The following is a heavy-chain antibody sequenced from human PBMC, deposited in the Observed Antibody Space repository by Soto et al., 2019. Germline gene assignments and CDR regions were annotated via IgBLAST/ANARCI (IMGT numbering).Heavy chain of an antibody. CDR2: ISYDGSNK. V-gene: IGHV3-30*18. J-gene: IGHJ6*03. Sequence: QVQLVESGGGVVQPGRSLRLSCAASGFTFSSYGMHWVRQAPGKGLEWVAVISYDGSNKYYADSVKGRFTISRDNSKNTLYLQMNSLRAEDTAVYYCAKDAIDYGDYFFYYYYMDVWGKGTTVTVSS. D-gene: IGHD4-17*01. CDR3: AKDAIDYGDYFFYYYYMDV. CDR1: GFTFSSYG.